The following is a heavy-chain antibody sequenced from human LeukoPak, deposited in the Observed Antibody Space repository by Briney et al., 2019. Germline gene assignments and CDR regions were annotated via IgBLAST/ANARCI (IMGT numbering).Heavy chain of an antibody. CDR2: IKEDGSEK. CDR3: ARDRYSSK. J-gene: IGHJ1*01. D-gene: IGHD6-19*01. CDR1: GFTFSSYW. V-gene: IGHV3-7*01. Sequence: GGSLRPSCVASGFTFSSYWMTWVRPAPGKGLEWVANIKEDGSEKYYVDAVKGRFSISRDNAKNTLFLQMNSPRAEDTAVYYCARDRYSSKWGQGTLVTVSS.